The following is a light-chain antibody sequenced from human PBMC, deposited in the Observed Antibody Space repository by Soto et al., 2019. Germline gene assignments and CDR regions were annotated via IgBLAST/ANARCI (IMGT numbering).Light chain of an antibody. CDR2: EVD. CDR1: SSDVGTYNL. Sequence: QSVLTQPASVSGSPGQSSTISCTGTSSDVGTYNLVSWYQQHPGRAPKLIIYEVDSRTSGISDRFSGSKSGNTASLTISGLQPEDEADYYCSSFTNTNSLEDWVFGGGTKVTVL. J-gene: IGLJ3*02. CDR3: SSFTNTNSLEDWV. V-gene: IGLV2-14*02.